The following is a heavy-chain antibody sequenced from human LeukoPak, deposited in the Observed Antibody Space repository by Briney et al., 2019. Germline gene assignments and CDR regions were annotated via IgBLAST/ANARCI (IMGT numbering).Heavy chain of an antibody. CDR1: GGSISSDNW. CDR3: ARENNHLTWFDP. J-gene: IGHJ5*02. D-gene: IGHD1-14*01. CDR2: IHHRGGT. V-gene: IGHV4-4*02. Sequence: TLSLTCAVSGGSISSDNWWSWVRQPPGKRLEWIGEIHHRGGTNYNPSLQSRVTISVDKSNNHFSLRLTSVTAADTAVYYCARENNHLTWFDPWGQGTLATVSS.